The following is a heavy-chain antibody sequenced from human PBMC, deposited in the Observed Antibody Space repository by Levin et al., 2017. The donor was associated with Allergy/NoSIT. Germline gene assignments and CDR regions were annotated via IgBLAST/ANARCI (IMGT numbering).Heavy chain of an antibody. CDR1: GFTFSTYS. V-gene: IGHV3-64D*06. D-gene: IGHD3-22*01. CDR2: ISNNGGST. Sequence: GESLKISCSASGFTFSTYSMHWVRQAPGKGLEYVSAISNNGGSTNYADSVKGRFTISRDNSKNTVYLQMSSLRAEDTAVYYCVKDRMVVVIMGYFDLCGRGTLVTVSS. J-gene: IGHJ2*01. CDR3: VKDRMVVVIMGYFDL.